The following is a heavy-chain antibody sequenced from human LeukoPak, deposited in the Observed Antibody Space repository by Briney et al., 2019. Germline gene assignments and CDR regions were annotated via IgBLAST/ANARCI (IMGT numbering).Heavy chain of an antibody. CDR2: IRSKAYGGTT. CDR1: GFTFGDYA. J-gene: IGHJ4*02. Sequence: GGSLRLSCTASGFTFGDYAMSWVRQAPGKGLEWVGFIRSKAYGGTTEYAASVKGKFTISRDDSKSIAYLQMNSLKTEDTAVYHCTRDLPNDYWGQGTLVTVSS. CDR3: TRDLPNDY. V-gene: IGHV3-49*04.